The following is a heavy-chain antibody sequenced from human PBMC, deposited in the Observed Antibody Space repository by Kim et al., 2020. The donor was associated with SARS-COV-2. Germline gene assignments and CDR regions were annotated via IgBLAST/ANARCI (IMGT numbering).Heavy chain of an antibody. V-gene: IGHV1-18*01. CDR2: ISAYNGNT. Sequence: ASVKVSCKASGYTFTSYGISWVRQAPGQGLEWMGWISAYNGNTNYAQKLQGRVTMTTDTSTSTAYMELRSLRSDDTAVYYCARDKHRYYDSSGWGVFDPWGQGTLVTVSS. CDR1: GYTFTSYG. CDR3: ARDKHRYYDSSGWGVFDP. J-gene: IGHJ5*02. D-gene: IGHD3-22*01.